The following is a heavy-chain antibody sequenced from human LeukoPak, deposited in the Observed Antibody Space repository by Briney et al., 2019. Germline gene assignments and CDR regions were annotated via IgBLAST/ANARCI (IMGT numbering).Heavy chain of an antibody. CDR1: GFTFSNE. Sequence: GESLKISCAASGFTFSNEMNWVRQAPGKGLEWVSYISSSSSYIYYADSVKGRFTISRDDAKNSLSLQMNSLRAEDTAVYYCARSGIKMVRGVIIKSPYHMDVWGKGTTVTVSS. D-gene: IGHD3-10*01. J-gene: IGHJ6*03. CDR3: ARSGIKMVRGVIIKSPYHMDV. CDR2: ISSSSSYI. V-gene: IGHV3-21*05.